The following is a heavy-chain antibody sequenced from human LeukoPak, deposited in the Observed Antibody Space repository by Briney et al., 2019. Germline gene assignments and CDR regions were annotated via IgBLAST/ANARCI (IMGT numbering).Heavy chain of an antibody. Sequence: GGSLRLSCAVSGFTVSSNYMSWVRQAPGKGLEWVSVIYSGGSTYYADSVKGRFTISRHNSKNTLYLQMNSLRAEDTAVYYCASLPYYYDSSGYVYWGQGTLVTVSS. V-gene: IGHV3-53*04. CDR2: IYSGGST. CDR3: ASLPYYYDSSGYVY. D-gene: IGHD3-22*01. J-gene: IGHJ4*02. CDR1: GFTVSSNY.